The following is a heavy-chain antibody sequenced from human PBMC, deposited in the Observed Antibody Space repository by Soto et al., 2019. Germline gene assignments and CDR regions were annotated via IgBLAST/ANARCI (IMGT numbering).Heavy chain of an antibody. Sequence: EVQLLESGGGLVQPGGSLRLSCEASGFTFSSYAMSWVRQSPGKGLEWVSAMSGSGGSTYYAASVKGGFTISRDNSKNTLYLQMNSLRAEDTAVYYCAKDHSFGVVPIDYWGQGTLVTVSS. D-gene: IGHD3-3*01. CDR2: MSGSGGST. CDR1: GFTFSSYA. V-gene: IGHV3-23*01. J-gene: IGHJ4*02. CDR3: AKDHSFGVVPIDY.